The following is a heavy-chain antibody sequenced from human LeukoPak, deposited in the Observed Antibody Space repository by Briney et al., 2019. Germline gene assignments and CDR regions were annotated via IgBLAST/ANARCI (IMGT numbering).Heavy chain of an antibody. CDR2: ISYDGSNK. Sequence: QPGGSQRLSCAASGFTFSSYGMHWVRQAPGKGLEWVAVISYDGSNKYYADSVKGRFTISRDNSKNTLYLQMNSLRAEDTAVYYCAKDLRAYSGSLNWFDPWGQGTLVTVSS. D-gene: IGHD1-26*01. CDR1: GFTFSSYG. V-gene: IGHV3-30*18. J-gene: IGHJ5*02. CDR3: AKDLRAYSGSLNWFDP.